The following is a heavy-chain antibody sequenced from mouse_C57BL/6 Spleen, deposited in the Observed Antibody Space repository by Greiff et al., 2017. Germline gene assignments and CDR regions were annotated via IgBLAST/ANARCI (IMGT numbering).Heavy chain of an antibody. CDR2: IYPGSGST. V-gene: IGHV1-55*01. D-gene: IGHD2-1*01. CDR1: GYTFTSYW. J-gene: IGHJ1*03. Sequence: QVQLQQSGAELVKPGASVKMSCKASGYTFTSYWITWVKQRPGQGLEWIGDIYPGSGSTNYNEKFKSKATLTVDTSSSTAYMQLSSLTSEDSAVYYCARVAYGNRYFDVWGTGTTVTVSS. CDR3: ARVAYGNRYFDV.